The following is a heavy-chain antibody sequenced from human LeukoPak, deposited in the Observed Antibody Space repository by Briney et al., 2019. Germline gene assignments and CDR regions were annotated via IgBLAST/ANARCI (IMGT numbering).Heavy chain of an antibody. V-gene: IGHV4-31*03. J-gene: IGHJ6*02. CDR1: GGSISSGGYY. Sequence: SQTLSLTCTVSGGSISSGGYYWSWIRQHPGKGLEWIGYIYYSGSTYYNPSLKSRVTISVDTSKNQFSLKLSSVTAADTAVYYCARDVYGDNYYYGMDVWGQGTTVTVSS. CDR2: IYYSGST. D-gene: IGHD4-17*01. CDR3: ARDVYGDNYYYGMDV.